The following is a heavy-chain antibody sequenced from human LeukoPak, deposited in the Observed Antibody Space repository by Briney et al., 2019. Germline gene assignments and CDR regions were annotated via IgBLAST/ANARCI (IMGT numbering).Heavy chain of an antibody. CDR3: ARVNWNDVDYYYYGMDV. V-gene: IGHV3-7*01. J-gene: IGHJ6*02. CDR1: GFTFSSYW. D-gene: IGHD1-1*01. Sequence: SGGSLRLSCAASGFTFSSYWMSWVRQAPGKGLEWVANIKQDGSEKYYVDSVKGRFTISRDNAKNSLYLQMNSLRAEDTAVYYCARVNWNDVDYYYYGMDVWGQGTTVTVSS. CDR2: IKQDGSEK.